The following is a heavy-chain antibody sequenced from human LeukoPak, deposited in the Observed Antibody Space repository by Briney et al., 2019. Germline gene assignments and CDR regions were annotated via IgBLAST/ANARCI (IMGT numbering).Heavy chain of an antibody. D-gene: IGHD3-10*01. J-gene: IGHJ4*02. Sequence: SETLSLTCTVSGGAISSGDYYWSWIRQPPGKGLQWIGYIYNSGSTNYNQSLKSRLTISVDTSKNQFSLKLSSVTAADTAVYYCARGAYYGSIDYWGQGTLVTVSS. CDR3: ARGAYYGSIDY. CDR1: GGAISSGDYY. CDR2: IYNSGST. V-gene: IGHV4-30-4*01.